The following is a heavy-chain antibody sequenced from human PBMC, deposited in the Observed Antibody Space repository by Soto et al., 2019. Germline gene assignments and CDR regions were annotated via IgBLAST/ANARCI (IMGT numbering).Heavy chain of an antibody. CDR2: LSSNGIGT. CDR3: VKDMGQAAVGIRYPYGLDV. CDR1: VFTVSSFG. Sequence: YLRLSCYCSVFTVSSFGMHWVRQAPGKGLEHVSTLSSNGIGTYYADSVKGRFTFSRDTSKNTLYLQMSSLRTEDTAVYYCVKDMGQAAVGIRYPYGLDVWGLGTTVTVSS. V-gene: IGHV3-64D*06. D-gene: IGHD6-13*01. J-gene: IGHJ6*02.